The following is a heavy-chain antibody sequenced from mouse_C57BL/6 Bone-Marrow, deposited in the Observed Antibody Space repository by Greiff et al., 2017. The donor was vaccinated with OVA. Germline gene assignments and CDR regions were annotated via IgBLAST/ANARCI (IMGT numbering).Heavy chain of an antibody. J-gene: IGHJ2*01. D-gene: IGHD1-1*01. Sequence: QVQLQQSGAELVKPGASVKLSCKASGYTFTSYWMQWVKQRPGQGLEWIGEIDPSDSYTNYNQKFKGKATLTVDTSSSTAYMQLSSLTSEYSAVYYCARSYYGSSYVGYYFDYWGQGTTLTVSS. CDR3: ARSYYGSSYVGYYFDY. CDR2: IDPSDSYT. V-gene: IGHV1-50*01. CDR1: GYTFTSYW.